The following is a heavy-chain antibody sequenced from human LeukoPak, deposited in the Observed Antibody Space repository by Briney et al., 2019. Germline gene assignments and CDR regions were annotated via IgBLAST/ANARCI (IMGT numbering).Heavy chain of an antibody. CDR2: IYTSGST. CDR3: ARVRDIVGTIFFDY. V-gene: IGHV4-4*07. J-gene: IGHJ4*02. Sequence: SETLSLTCTVSGGSISSYYRSWIRQPAGKGLEWIGRIYTSGSTNYNPSLKSRVTMSVDTSKNQFSLKLSSVTAADTAVYYCARVRDIVGTIFFDYWGQGTLVTVSS. D-gene: IGHD5-12*01. CDR1: GGSISSYY.